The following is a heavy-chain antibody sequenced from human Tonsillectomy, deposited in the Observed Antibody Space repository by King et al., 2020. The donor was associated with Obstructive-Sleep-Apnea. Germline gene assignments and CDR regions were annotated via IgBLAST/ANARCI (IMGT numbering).Heavy chain of an antibody. V-gene: IGHV3-11*06. CDR2: ISSKSSYR. Sequence: VQLVESGGGLVKPGGSLRLSCAASGFTFSDYYMSWIRQAPGKGLEWVSYISSKSSYRNYADSVQGRFTISRDNADNSLILEMNSLRGEDTAVYYCARGTDYTDYRGFEAYWYFDLWGRGTLVTVSS. D-gene: IGHD4-11*01. J-gene: IGHJ2*01. CDR3: ARGTDYTDYRGFEAYWYFDL. CDR1: GFTFSDYY.